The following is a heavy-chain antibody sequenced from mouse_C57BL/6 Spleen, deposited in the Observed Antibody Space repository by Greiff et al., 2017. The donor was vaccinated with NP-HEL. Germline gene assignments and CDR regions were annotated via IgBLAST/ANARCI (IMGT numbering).Heavy chain of an antibody. Sequence: VQLQQPGAELVMPGASVKLSCKASGYTFTSYWMHWVKQRPGQGLEWIGEIDPSDSYTNYNQKFKGKSTLTVDKSSSTAYMQLSSLTSEDSAVYYCARGLYYYGSSYRAMDYWGQGTSVTVSS. CDR3: ARGLYYYGSSYRAMDY. V-gene: IGHV1-69*01. CDR1: GYTFTSYW. D-gene: IGHD1-1*01. CDR2: IDPSDSYT. J-gene: IGHJ4*01.